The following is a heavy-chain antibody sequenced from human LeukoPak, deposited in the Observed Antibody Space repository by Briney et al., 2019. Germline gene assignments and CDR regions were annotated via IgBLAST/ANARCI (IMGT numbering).Heavy chain of an antibody. J-gene: IGHJ4*02. CDR3: ARATGIAAAAPDY. D-gene: IGHD6-13*01. V-gene: IGHV1-2*02. Sequence: ASVKVSCKASGYTFTDSYMDWVRQAPGQGLEWMGWINPNSGDTNYAQKFQGRVTMTRDTSISTAYMELSRLRSDDTAVYYCARATGIAAAAPDYWGQGTLVTVSS. CDR1: GYTFTDSY. CDR2: INPNSGDT.